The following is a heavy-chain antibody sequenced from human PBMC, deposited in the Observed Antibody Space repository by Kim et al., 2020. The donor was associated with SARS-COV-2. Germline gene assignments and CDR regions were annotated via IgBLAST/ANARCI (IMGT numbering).Heavy chain of an antibody. CDR3: ARDHYYDYIWGSYRGTACCWFDP. J-gene: IGHJ5*02. CDR1: GFTFSSYG. Sequence: GGSLRLSCAASGFTFSSYGMHWVRQAPGKGLEWVAVIWYDGSNKYYADSVKGRFTISRDNSKNTLYLQMNSLRAEDTAVYYCARDHYYDYIWGSYRGTACCWFDPWGQGTLVTVSS. D-gene: IGHD3-16*02. V-gene: IGHV3-33*01. CDR2: IWYDGSNK.